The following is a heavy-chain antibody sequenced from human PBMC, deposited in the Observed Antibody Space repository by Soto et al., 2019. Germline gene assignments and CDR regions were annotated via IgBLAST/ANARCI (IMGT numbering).Heavy chain of an antibody. V-gene: IGHV3-48*01. Sequence: GGSLRLSCAASGFTFSSYSMNWARQAPGKGLEWISYISSSSRTIYYPDSVQGRFTISRDDSKNTAYLQMNSLKTEDTAVYYCVRASWNYYYYGMDIWGQGTTVTVSS. J-gene: IGHJ6*02. CDR3: VRASWNYYYYGMDI. CDR1: GFTFSSYS. CDR2: ISSSSRTI. D-gene: IGHD1-1*01.